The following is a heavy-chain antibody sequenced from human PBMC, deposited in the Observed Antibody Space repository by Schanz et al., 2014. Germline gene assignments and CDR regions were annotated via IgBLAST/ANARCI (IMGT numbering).Heavy chain of an antibody. CDR2: IKSDGSST. CDR1: GFTFRGYA. Sequence: EVQLLESGGGLVQPGGSLRLSCAASGFTFRGYAMSWVRQAPGKGLVWVSRIKSDGSSTSYADSVKGRFTISRDNAKNTLYLQMNSLRAEDTAVYYCARPALWCGDNCFDPWGQGTLVTVSS. V-gene: IGHV3-74*02. D-gene: IGHD3-10*01. J-gene: IGHJ5*02. CDR3: ARPALWCGDNCFDP.